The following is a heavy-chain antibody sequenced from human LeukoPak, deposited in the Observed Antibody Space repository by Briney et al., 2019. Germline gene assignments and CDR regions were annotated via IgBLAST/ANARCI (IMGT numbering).Heavy chain of an antibody. CDR2: INPNSGGT. J-gene: IGHJ5*02. V-gene: IGHV1-2*02. D-gene: IGHD3-22*01. Sequence: ASVKVSCKASGYTFTGYYMHWVRQAPGQGLEWMGWINPNSGGTNYAQKFQGRVTMTRDTSISTAYMELSSLRSDDTAVYYCARVPSRITMIVVVIPTWFDPWGQGTLVTVSS. CDR1: GYTFTGYY. CDR3: ARVPSRITMIVVVIPTWFDP.